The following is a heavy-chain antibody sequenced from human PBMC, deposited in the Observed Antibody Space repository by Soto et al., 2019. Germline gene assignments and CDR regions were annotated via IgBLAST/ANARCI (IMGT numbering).Heavy chain of an antibody. V-gene: IGHV3-30-3*01. CDR3: ARIYCSSTSCYLNWFDP. CDR2: ISYDGSNK. CDR1: GFSLSSYA. Sequence: GSLRLSCAASGFSLSSYAMPWVRQAPGKGLEWVAVISYDGSNKYYADSVKGRFTISRDNSKNTLYLQMNRLRAEDTAVYYCARIYCSSTSCYLNWFDPWGQGTLVTVSS. D-gene: IGHD2-2*01. J-gene: IGHJ5*02.